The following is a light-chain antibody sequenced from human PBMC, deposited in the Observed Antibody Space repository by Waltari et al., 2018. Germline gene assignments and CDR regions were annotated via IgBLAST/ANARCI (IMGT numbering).Light chain of an antibody. V-gene: IGKV3-20*01. Sequence: EIVLTQSPGRLSSSPGASVPLSCRSNQRVSRAFAWYQQKPGQAPRLLIFGASNRATGIPDRFSGSGSETDFSLTISRLEPEDFAVYYCQHYVRLPATFGRGTKVEIK. CDR1: QRVSRA. CDR2: GAS. CDR3: QHYVRLPAT. J-gene: IGKJ1*01.